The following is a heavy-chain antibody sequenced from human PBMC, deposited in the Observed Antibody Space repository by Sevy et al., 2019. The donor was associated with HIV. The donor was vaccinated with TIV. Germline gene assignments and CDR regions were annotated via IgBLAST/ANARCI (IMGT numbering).Heavy chain of an antibody. CDR2: IYDSGST. D-gene: IGHD6-19*01. Sequence: SETLSLTCTVSGGSVSSGSYYWSWIRQPPGKGLEWIGYIYDSGSTNYNPSLKSRVTISVDTSKNQFSLKLSSVTAADTAEYCCARANSGWYRDAFDFWGQGTMVTVSS. J-gene: IGHJ3*01. V-gene: IGHV4-61*01. CDR3: ARANSGWYRDAFDF. CDR1: GGSVSSGSYY.